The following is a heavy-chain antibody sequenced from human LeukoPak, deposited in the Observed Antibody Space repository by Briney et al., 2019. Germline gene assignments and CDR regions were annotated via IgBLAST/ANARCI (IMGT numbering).Heavy chain of an antibody. CDR3: ARAPKGVHAFDI. Sequence: ASVKVSCKASGGTFSSYAISWVRQAPGQGLEWMGGVIPIFGTANYAQKFQGRATITADESTSTAYMELSSLRSEDTAVYYCARAPKGVHAFDIWGQGTMVTVSS. J-gene: IGHJ3*02. V-gene: IGHV1-69*13. CDR2: VIPIFGTA. CDR1: GGTFSSYA. D-gene: IGHD3-10*01.